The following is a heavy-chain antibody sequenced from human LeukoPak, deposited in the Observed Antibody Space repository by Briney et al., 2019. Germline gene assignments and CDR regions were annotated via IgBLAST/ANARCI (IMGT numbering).Heavy chain of an antibody. V-gene: IGHV3-23*01. CDR2: ITDSGSNT. CDR3: AKDVVSSSWLDFDY. J-gene: IGHJ4*02. CDR1: GFTFDDYA. D-gene: IGHD6-13*01. Sequence: GGSLRLSCAASGFTFDDYAMHWVRQAPGKGLEWVSGITDSGSNTFYADSVKGRFTISRDNYRNTLFLQMSSLRAEDTAVYYCAKDVVSSSWLDFDYWGQGTLVTVSS.